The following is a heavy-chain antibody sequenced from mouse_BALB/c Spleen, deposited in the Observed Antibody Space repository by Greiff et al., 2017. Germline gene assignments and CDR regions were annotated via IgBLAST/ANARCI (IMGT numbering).Heavy chain of an antibody. CDR3: TRKANWSYYYAMDY. V-gene: IGHV1-15*01. D-gene: IGHD4-1*01. CDR1: GYTFTDYE. Sequence: VQLQQSGAELVRPGASVTLSCTASGYTFTDYEMHWVKQTPVNGLEWIGAIDPETGGTAYNQKFKGKSTLTAVKSSSTAYMELRSLTSEDSAVYYCTRKANWSYYYAMDYWGQGTSVTVSS. J-gene: IGHJ4*01. CDR2: IDPETGGT.